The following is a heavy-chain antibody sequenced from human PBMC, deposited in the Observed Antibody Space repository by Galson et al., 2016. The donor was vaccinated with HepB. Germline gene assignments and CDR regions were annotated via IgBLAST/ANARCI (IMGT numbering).Heavy chain of an antibody. D-gene: IGHD3-3*01. Sequence: SVKVSCKASGYTFTTYTINWVRQATGQGLEWMGWMNPNSGNTGYAQNSQGRVTMTRNTSIRTAYMELSSLRSEDTAVYYCARGPAGNFWGAYYLDHWGQGTLVTVSS. J-gene: IGHJ4*02. CDR2: MNPNSGNT. V-gene: IGHV1-8*01. CDR1: GYTFTTYT. CDR3: ARGPAGNFWGAYYLDH.